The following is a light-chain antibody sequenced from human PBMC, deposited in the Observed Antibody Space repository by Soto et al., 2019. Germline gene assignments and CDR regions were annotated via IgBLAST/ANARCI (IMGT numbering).Light chain of an antibody. CDR1: SSDVGNYNR. J-gene: IGLJ1*01. V-gene: IGLV2-18*02. CDR3: ASYTTSTARFV. Sequence: QSALTQPPSVSGSPGQSVTIPCTGTSSDVGNYNRVSWYHQAPGTAPKLMIYEVSNRPSGVPDRFSGFKSGNTASLSISGLQAEDEGDYYCASYTTSTARFVFGTGTKLTVL. CDR2: EVS.